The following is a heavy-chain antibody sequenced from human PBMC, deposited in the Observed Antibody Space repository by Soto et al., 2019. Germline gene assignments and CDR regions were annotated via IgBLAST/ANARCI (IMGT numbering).Heavy chain of an antibody. V-gene: IGHV3-48*01. D-gene: IGHD5-12*01. Sequence: QLVESGGGLVQPGGSLRLSCAASGFTFSGYSMNWVRQAPGKGLQWVSYISSSSNIIHYADSVKGRFTITSDNAKNPQYLQMNSLRAEDTAVYYCARDREGDGYNFNCWSQRTLVTVSS. CDR3: ARDREGDGYNFNC. CDR1: GFTFSGYS. CDR2: ISSSSNII. J-gene: IGHJ4*02.